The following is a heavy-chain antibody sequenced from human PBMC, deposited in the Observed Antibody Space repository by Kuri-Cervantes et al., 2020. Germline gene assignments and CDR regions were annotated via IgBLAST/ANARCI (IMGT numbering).Heavy chain of an antibody. CDR1: GFTFSSYA. CDR2: ISGSGGST. D-gene: IGHD5-12*01. J-gene: IGHJ4*02. Sequence: GESLKISCAASGFTFSSYAMSWVRQAPGKGLEWVSAISGSGGSTYYADSVKGRLTISRDNSENTLYLQMNSLRAEDTAVYYCARGRRYSGYEDYFDYWGQGTLVTVSS. V-gene: IGHV3-23*01. CDR3: ARGRRYSGYEDYFDY.